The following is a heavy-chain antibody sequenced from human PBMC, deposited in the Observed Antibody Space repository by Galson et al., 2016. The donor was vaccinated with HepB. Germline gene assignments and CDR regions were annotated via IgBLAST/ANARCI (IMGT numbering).Heavy chain of an antibody. Sequence: PALVKPTQTLTLICTFSGFSLSTDGVGVGWIRQPPGKALEWLALIYWDDDTRYSPSLESRLTITKDTSKNQVVLTMTNMGPVDTATYYCALSSYSSGWYADYWGQGTLVTVPS. J-gene: IGHJ4*02. CDR1: GFSLSTDGVG. CDR3: ALSSYSSGWYADY. D-gene: IGHD6-19*01. CDR2: IYWDDDT. V-gene: IGHV2-5*02.